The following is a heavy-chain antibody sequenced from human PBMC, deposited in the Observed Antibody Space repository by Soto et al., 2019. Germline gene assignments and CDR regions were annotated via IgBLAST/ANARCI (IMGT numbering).Heavy chain of an antibody. CDR2: IYPGDSDT. CDR1: GYSFTSYW. J-gene: IGHJ6*02. Sequence: GESLKISCKGSGYSFTSYWIGWVRQMPGKGLEWMGIIYPGDSDTRYSPSFQGQVTISADKSISTAYLQWSSLKASDTAMYYCAGQNSGIGYYYGMDVWGQGTTVTVSS. D-gene: IGHD2-15*01. V-gene: IGHV5-51*01. CDR3: AGQNSGIGYYYGMDV.